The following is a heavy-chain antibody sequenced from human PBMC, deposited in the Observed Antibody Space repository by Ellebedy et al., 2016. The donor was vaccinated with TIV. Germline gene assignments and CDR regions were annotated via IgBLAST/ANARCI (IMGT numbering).Heavy chain of an antibody. CDR3: ARGGDLITGTTPRGMDV. CDR2: IYYSGST. Sequence: SETLSLXXTVSGGSISSGGYYWSWIRQHPGKGLEWIGYIYYSGSTYYNPSLKSRVTISVDTSKNQFSLKLSSVTAADTAVYYCARGGDLITGTTPRGMDVWGKGTTVTVSS. D-gene: IGHD1-7*01. CDR1: GGSISSGGYY. J-gene: IGHJ6*04. V-gene: IGHV4-31*03.